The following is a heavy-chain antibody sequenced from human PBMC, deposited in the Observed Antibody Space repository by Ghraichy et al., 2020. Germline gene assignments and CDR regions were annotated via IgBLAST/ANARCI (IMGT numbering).Heavy chain of an antibody. Sequence: SETLSLTCTVSGGSISSSSYYWGWIRQPPGKGLEWIGSIYYSGSTYYNPSLKSRVTISVDTSKNQFSLKLSSVTAADTAVYYCARHYGQGSPSVYYYGSGSYYDYWGQGTLVTVSS. V-gene: IGHV4-39*01. D-gene: IGHD3-10*01. CDR3: ARHYGQGSPSVYYYGSGSYYDY. CDR1: GGSISSSSYY. CDR2: IYYSGST. J-gene: IGHJ4*02.